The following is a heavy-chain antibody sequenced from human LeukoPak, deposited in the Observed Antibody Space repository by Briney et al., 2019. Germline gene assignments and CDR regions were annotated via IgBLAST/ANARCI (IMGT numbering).Heavy chain of an antibody. V-gene: IGHV1-8*01. CDR1: GYTFTSYD. J-gene: IGHJ4*02. CDR3: VGGAPNWGFDF. Sequence: ASVKVSCKASGYTFTSYDIIWVRQATGQGFEWMGWMSPSTGNTGYAQKLQGRVTMTRYTSVSTAYMELSSLRSEDTAVYYCVGGAPNWGFDFWGQGTLVTVSS. CDR2: MSPSTGNT. D-gene: IGHD7-27*01.